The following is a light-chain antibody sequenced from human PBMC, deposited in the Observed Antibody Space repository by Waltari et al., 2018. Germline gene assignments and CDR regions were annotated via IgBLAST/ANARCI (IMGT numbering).Light chain of an antibody. V-gene: IGKV3-11*01. CDR3: QQRSNWPPLLT. Sequence: EIVLTQSPATLSLSPGERATLSCRASQSVSSYLAWYQQKPGQAPRLLIYDASNRATGIPARFSGSGSGTDFTLTISSLEPEDFAVYYCQQRSNWPPLLTFGGGTKVVIK. CDR1: QSVSSY. CDR2: DAS. J-gene: IGKJ4*01.